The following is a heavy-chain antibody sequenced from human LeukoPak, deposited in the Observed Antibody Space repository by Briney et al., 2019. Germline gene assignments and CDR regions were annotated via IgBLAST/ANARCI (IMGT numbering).Heavy chain of an antibody. Sequence: GGSLRLSCAASGFSFSTYGMNWVRQAPGRGLEWVAFIRYDGNDKYYADSVKGRFSISRDNSKNTLFLQLSSLRAEDTAVYFCTKDGNNYYDSSGYWGSIDCWGQGTLVTVSS. J-gene: IGHJ4*02. V-gene: IGHV3-30*02. D-gene: IGHD3-22*01. CDR1: GFSFSTYG. CDR3: TKDGNNYYDSSGYWGSIDC. CDR2: IRYDGNDK.